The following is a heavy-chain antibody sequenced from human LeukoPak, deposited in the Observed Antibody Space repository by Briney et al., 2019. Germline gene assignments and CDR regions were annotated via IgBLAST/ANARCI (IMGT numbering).Heavy chain of an antibody. CDR2: LNSDGSST. CDR1: GFTFSSYW. D-gene: IGHD6-13*01. J-gene: IGHJ4*02. CDR3: AIQAGTVY. V-gene: IGHV3-74*01. Sequence: GGSLRLSYAASGFTFSSYWMHWVRQTPGKGLVWVSRLNSDGSSTSYADSVKGRFTISRDNAKNTLYLQMSSLRAEDTAVYYCAIQAGTVYWGQGTLVTVSS.